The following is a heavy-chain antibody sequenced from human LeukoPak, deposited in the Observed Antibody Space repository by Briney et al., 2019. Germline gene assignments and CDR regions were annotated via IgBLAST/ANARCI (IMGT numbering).Heavy chain of an antibody. CDR3: VRDVRRGDAFDI. CDR1: GLTFNTYS. CDR2: ISSNSDSI. D-gene: IGHD3-10*01. V-gene: IGHV3-48*01. Sequence: PGGSLRLSCAASGLTFNTYSMNWVRQAPGKGLEWISYISSNSDSIYYVDSAKGRFTISRDNAKNSLYLQMNSLRAEDTAVYHCVRDVRRGDAFDIWGQGTMVTVSS. J-gene: IGHJ3*02.